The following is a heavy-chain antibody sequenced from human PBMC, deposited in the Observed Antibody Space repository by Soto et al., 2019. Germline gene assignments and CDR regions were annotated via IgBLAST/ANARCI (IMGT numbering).Heavy chain of an antibody. CDR3: AKEYDFWSGSTGN. J-gene: IGHJ4*02. D-gene: IGHD3-3*01. V-gene: IGHV3-30*18. Sequence: GVSLRLSCAASGFTFSSYGMHWVRQAPGKGLEWVAVISYDGSNKYYADSVKGRFTISRDNSKNTLYLQMNSLRAEDTAVYYCAKEYDFWSGSTGNWGQGTLVNVSS. CDR2: ISYDGSNK. CDR1: GFTFSSYG.